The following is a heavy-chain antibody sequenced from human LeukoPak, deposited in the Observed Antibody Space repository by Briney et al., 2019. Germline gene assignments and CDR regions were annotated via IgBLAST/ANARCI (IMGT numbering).Heavy chain of an antibody. D-gene: IGHD2-21*01. CDR1: GFTFSSYG. J-gene: IGHJ4*02. CDR3: AKEAILWNSALLAMVSSFDY. Sequence: PGGSLRLSCAASGSASGFTFSSYGMHWVRQAPGKGLEWVAFIRYDGSNKYYADSVKGRFTISRDNSKNTLYLQMNSLRAEDTAVYYCAKEAILWNSALLAMVSSFDYWGQGTLVTVSS. V-gene: IGHV3-30*02. CDR2: IRYDGSNK.